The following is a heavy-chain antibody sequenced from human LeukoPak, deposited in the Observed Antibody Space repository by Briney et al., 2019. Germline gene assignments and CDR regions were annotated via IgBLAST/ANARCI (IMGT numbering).Heavy chain of an antibody. CDR2: IYPDDSDT. CDR1: GYRFNAYW. Sequence: GESLKISCKGSGYRFNAYWIAWVRQMPGKGLEWMGIIYPDDSDTRYSPSFQGQVTISADKSVRTAYLQWSSLKASDTAMYYCARPNITPYYDSRGCDAFDVWGQGTMVTVSS. CDR3: ARPNITPYYDSRGCDAFDV. J-gene: IGHJ3*01. V-gene: IGHV5-51*01. D-gene: IGHD3-22*01.